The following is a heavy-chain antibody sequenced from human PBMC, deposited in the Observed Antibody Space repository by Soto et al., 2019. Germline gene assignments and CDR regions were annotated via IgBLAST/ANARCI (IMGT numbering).Heavy chain of an antibody. Sequence: SETLSLTCTVSGGSISSGGYYWSWIRQHPGKGLEWIGYIYYSGSTYYNPSLKSRVTISVDTSKNQFSLKLSSVTAADTAVYYCARVSLRWFDPWGQGTLVTVSS. CDR2: IYYSGST. D-gene: IGHD3-10*01. J-gene: IGHJ5*02. CDR1: GGSISSGGYY. V-gene: IGHV4-31*03. CDR3: ARVSLRWFDP.